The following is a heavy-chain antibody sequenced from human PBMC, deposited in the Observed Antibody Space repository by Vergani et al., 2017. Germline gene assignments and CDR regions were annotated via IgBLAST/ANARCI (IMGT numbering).Heavy chain of an antibody. D-gene: IGHD2-2*01. CDR1: GLTFSSYW. Sequence: EVQLVESGGGLVQPGGSLRLSCAASGLTFSSYWMHWVRQAPGKGLVWVSRINSDGSSTFYADSVKGRFTISRDNAKNTLYLQMNSLRAEDTAVYYCARDWGYCSSTSCYYYYYMDVWGKGTTVTVSS. CDR3: ARDWGYCSSTSCYYYYYMDV. J-gene: IGHJ6*03. CDR2: INSDGSST. V-gene: IGHV3-74*01.